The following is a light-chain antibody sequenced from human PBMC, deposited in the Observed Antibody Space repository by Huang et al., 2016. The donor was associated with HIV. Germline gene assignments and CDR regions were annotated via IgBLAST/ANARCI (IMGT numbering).Light chain of an antibody. V-gene: IGKV1-33*01. J-gene: IGKJ2*01. CDR2: DAS. Sequence: DIQMTQSPSSLSASVGDRVNITGQASQDISNYLNWYQQKPGKAPKLLIYDASNLETGVPSRFSGSGSGTDFTFTISSLQPEDIATYYCQQYDNLPYTFGQGTKLEIK. CDR1: QDISNY. CDR3: QQYDNLPYT.